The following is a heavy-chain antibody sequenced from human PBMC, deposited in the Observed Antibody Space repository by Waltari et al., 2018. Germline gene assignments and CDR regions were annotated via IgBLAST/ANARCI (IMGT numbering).Heavy chain of an antibody. J-gene: IGHJ4*02. CDR3: AHLKAGQAARFDY. D-gene: IGHD6-13*01. V-gene: IGHV2-5*01. Sequence: QESGPGLVKHSETLSLTCAVSGYSISSGYYWGWLRQPPGKALEWLALIYWNDDKRYSPSLKSRLTITKDTSKNQVVLTMTNMDPVDTATYYCAHLKAGQAARFDYWGQGTLVTVSS. CDR1: GYSISSGYYW. CDR2: IYWNDDK.